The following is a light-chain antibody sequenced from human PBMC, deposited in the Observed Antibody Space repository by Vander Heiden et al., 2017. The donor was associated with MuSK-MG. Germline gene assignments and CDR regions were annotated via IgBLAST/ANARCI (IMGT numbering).Light chain of an antibody. CDR2: SND. CDR1: SFNFGSNA. Sequence: QPILTQPPSASATPGQRVTISCSGGSFNFGSNAVHWYQQFSGTATKLLIYSNDQRPSGVPDRFSGSKSGTSASLAISGVQSEEEAEYFCAALDDSLHALLFGGGTKWTAL. V-gene: IGLV1-44*01. CDR3: AALDDSLHALL. J-gene: IGLJ2*01.